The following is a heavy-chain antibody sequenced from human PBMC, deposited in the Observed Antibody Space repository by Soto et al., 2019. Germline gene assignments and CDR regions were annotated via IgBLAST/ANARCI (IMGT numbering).Heavy chain of an antibody. D-gene: IGHD3-16*02. CDR1: GGTFSSYA. Sequence: QVQLVQSGAEVKKPGSSVKVSCKASGGTFSSYAISWVRQAPGQGLEWMGGIIPIFGTANYAQKFQGRVTMTADDSTSTAYMELSSLRSEDTAVYYCARAGLLSGGVIGSLLDYWGQGTLVTVSS. V-gene: IGHV1-69*12. CDR3: ARAGLLSGGVIGSLLDY. CDR2: IIPIFGTA. J-gene: IGHJ4*02.